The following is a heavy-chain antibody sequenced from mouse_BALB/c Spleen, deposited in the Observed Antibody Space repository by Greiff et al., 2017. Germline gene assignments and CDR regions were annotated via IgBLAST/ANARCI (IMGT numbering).Heavy chain of an antibody. CDR1: GYSFTGYT. D-gene: IGHD2-1*01. CDR3: ASGGSYGNPYYYAMDY. V-gene: IGHV1-18*01. J-gene: IGHJ4*01. Sequence: EVQLQQSGPELVKPGASMKISCKASGYSFTGYTMNWVKQSHGKNLEWIGLINPYNGGTSYNQKFKGKATLTVDKSSSTAYMELLSLTSEDSAVYYCASGGSYGNPYYYAMDYWGQGTSVTVSS. CDR2: INPYNGGT.